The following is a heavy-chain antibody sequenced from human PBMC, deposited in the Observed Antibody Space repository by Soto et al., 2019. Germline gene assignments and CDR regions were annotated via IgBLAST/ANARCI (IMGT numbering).Heavy chain of an antibody. D-gene: IGHD3-16*01. J-gene: IGHJ4*02. CDR2: ISSGGTNT. CDR3: VFRGGGDY. Sequence: GGSLRLSCAASGFTFSTYATSWVRQAPGRGLEWVSAISSGGTNTYYADSVKGRFTISRDNSKNTLYLQMNSLRAGDTAVYYCVFRGGGDYWGQGTLVTVSS. V-gene: IGHV3-23*01. CDR1: GFTFSTYA.